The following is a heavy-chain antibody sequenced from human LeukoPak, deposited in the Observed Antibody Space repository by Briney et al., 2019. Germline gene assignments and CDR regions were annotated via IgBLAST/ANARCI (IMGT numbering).Heavy chain of an antibody. V-gene: IGHV4-38-2*02. D-gene: IGHD2-2*01. J-gene: IGHJ4*02. CDR2: IFHSGST. CDR3: SRHNAYCSSTTCYSGFDY. Sequence: SETLPLTCTVSGYFISSGYYWGWIRQPPGKELEWIGSIFHSGSTYHNPSLKSRVTISIDTSKNQFSLKLSSVTAADTAIYYCSRHNAYCSSTTCYSGFDYWGQGTLVSVSS. CDR1: GYFISSGYY.